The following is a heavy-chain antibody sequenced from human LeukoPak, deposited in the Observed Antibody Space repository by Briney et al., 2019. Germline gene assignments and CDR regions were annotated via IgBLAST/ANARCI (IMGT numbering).Heavy chain of an antibody. CDR3: TTVANYDFWSGYYRR. CDR1: GFTFSNAW. CDR2: IKSKTDGGTT. V-gene: IGHV3-15*07. D-gene: IGHD3-3*01. Sequence: PGGSLRLSCAASGFTFSNAWMNWVRQAPGKGLEWVSRIKSKTDGGTTDYAAPVKGRFTISRDDSKNTLYLQMNSLKTEDTAVYYCTTVANYDFWSGYYRRWGQGTLVTVSS. J-gene: IGHJ4*02.